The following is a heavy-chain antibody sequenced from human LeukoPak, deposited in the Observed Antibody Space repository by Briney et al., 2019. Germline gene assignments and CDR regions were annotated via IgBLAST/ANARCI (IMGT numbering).Heavy chain of an antibody. CDR1: GGTFSSYA. CDR2: IIPIFGTA. V-gene: IGHV1-69*13. D-gene: IGHD3-10*01. Sequence: VKVSCKASGGTFSSYAISWMRQAPGQGLEWMGGIIPIFGTANYAQKFQGRVTITADESTSTAYMELSSPRSEDTAVYYCARDRYYGSGSYYNGEAYYYYGMDVWGQGTTVTVSS. J-gene: IGHJ6*02. CDR3: ARDRYYGSGSYYNGEAYYYYGMDV.